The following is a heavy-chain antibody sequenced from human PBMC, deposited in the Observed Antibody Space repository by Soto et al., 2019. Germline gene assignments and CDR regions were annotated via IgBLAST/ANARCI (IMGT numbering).Heavy chain of an antibody. D-gene: IGHD3-10*01. V-gene: IGHV4-34*01. CDR2: INHSGST. Sequence: SETLSLTCAVYGGSFSGYYWSWIRQPPGKGLEWIGEINHSGSTNYNPSLKSRVTISVDTSKNQFSLKLSSVTAADTAVYYWARGEYYGSGSYYAEYFQHWGQGTLVTVSS. CDR3: ARGEYYGSGSYYAEYFQH. J-gene: IGHJ1*01. CDR1: GGSFSGYY.